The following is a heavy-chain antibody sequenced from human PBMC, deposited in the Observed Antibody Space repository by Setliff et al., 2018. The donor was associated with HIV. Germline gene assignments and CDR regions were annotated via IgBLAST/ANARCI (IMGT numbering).Heavy chain of an antibody. J-gene: IGHJ4*02. CDR3: ARGRGRIVATIKDSVYYFDY. D-gene: IGHD5-12*01. CDR2: MSPDGGYT. CDR1: GYTFTRYD. Sequence: ASVKVSCKASGYTFTRYDINWVRQATGQGLEWMGWMSPDGGYTGYVQKFHGRATMTRNTSISTAYMELSNLRSEDTAVYYCARGRGRIVATIKDSVYYFDYWGQGTLVTVSS. V-gene: IGHV1-8*01.